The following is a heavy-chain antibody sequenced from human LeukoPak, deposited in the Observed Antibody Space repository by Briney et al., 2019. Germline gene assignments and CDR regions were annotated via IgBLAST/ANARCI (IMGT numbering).Heavy chain of an antibody. CDR1: GGSISSSSYY. J-gene: IGHJ5*02. D-gene: IGHD3-22*01. V-gene: IGHV4-61*03. Sequence: SETLSLTCTVSGGSISSSSYYWSWIRQPPGKGLEWIGYIFYSGIDRYNPALESRVTISIDTSKNHFSLKLTSVTAADTAVYYCARHDNYPGFGRGFDPWGQGTLVTVSS. CDR2: IFYSGID. CDR3: ARHDNYPGFGRGFDP.